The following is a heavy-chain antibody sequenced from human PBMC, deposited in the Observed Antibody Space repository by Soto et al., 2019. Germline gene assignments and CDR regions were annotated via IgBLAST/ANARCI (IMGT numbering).Heavy chain of an antibody. Sequence: GSGPTLVNPTQTLTLTCSFSGFSLSADGMCVSWIRQPPGKALEWLALIDWEDNKFYNTPLKTRLTLSKDTSKNQMVLTMTDMDPVDTATYYCVRIRSGYSPSSYYYGLDVWGQGTTVTVSS. CDR2: IDWEDNK. V-gene: IGHV2-70*01. D-gene: IGHD3-3*01. CDR3: VRIRSGYSPSSYYYGLDV. CDR1: GFSLSADGMC. J-gene: IGHJ6*02.